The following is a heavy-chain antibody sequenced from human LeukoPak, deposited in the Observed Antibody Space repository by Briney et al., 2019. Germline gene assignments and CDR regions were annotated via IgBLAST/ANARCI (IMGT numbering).Heavy chain of an antibody. J-gene: IGHJ6*04. CDR3: ARRSMVQHLDV. CDR2: IDTNTGNP. D-gene: IGHD3-10*01. V-gene: IGHV7-4-1*02. CDR1: GYTFTNHS. Sequence: GASVKVSCKASGYTFTNHSINWVRQAPGQGLEYMGWIDTNTGNPTYAQAFTGRIVFSLDTSVSTAYLDIRSPKAEDTAVYFCARRSMVQHLDVWGKGTTVIVSS.